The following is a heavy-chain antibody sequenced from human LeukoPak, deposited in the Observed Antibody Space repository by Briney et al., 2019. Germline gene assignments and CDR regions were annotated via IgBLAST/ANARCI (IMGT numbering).Heavy chain of an antibody. J-gene: IGHJ4*02. CDR2: ISGSSYTT. CDR3: AGQWLRLGPIDY. CDR1: GFTFSSYA. Sequence: GGSLRLSCAASGFTFSSYAMSWVRQAPGKGLEWVSGISGSSYTTYYADSVKGRFTISRDNSKDTLYLQMNSLRVDDTAVYYCAGQWLRLGPIDYWGQGTLVSVSS. D-gene: IGHD5-12*01. V-gene: IGHV3-23*01.